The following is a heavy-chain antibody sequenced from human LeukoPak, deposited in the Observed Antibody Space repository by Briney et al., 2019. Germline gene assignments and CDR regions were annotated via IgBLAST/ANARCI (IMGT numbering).Heavy chain of an antibody. D-gene: IGHD2-2*01. J-gene: IGHJ3*02. CDR3: ARGVIGVNDAFGI. Sequence: SETLSLTCSVSGGSISSYYWSWIRQPAGKRLEWIGRVYSSESTNYNPSLKSRVTMSVDTSKTQFSLRLSSVTAADTAVYYCARGVIGVNDAFGIWGQGTMVTVSS. CDR2: VYSSEST. V-gene: IGHV4-4*07. CDR1: GGSISSYY.